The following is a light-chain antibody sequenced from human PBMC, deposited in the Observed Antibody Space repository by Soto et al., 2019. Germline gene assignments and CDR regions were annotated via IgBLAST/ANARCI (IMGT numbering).Light chain of an antibody. J-gene: IGKJ1*01. CDR2: GAS. CDR1: QSVDTTF. Sequence: EIVLTQSPGSLSLSPGQRATLSCRASQSVDTTFFAWYQKKPGQAPRLLIYGASKRATGSPDRFSGSGSGTDFNLIISRLEPQDFAVDYCQQYMSSVTFGQGTKVEIK. V-gene: IGKV3-20*01. CDR3: QQYMSSVT.